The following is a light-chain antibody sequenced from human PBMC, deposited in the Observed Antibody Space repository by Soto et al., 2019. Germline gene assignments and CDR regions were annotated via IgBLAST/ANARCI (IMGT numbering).Light chain of an antibody. CDR2: DAS. Sequence: DIQMTQSPSTLSASVGDRVTITCRASQSISSWLAWYQQKPGKAPKLLIYDASSLESGVPSRFSGSGSGTEFTLTISSLQPDDVATYYCQQYNSYSAFGGGNKV. J-gene: IGKJ4*01. V-gene: IGKV1-5*01. CDR3: QQYNSYSA. CDR1: QSISSW.